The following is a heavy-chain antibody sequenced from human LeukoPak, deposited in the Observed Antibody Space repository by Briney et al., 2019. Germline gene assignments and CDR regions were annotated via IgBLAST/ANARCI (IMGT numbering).Heavy chain of an antibody. J-gene: IGHJ4*02. D-gene: IGHD3-22*01. Sequence: ASAKVSCKASGYTFTDYYVHWVRQAPGQGLEWMGWINPKSGGTNYAQKFQGRVTMTRDTSISTAYMELSRLISDDTAVYYCARGGSDSSGYYPRDFDYWGQGTPVTVSS. CDR3: ARGGSDSSGYYPRDFDY. V-gene: IGHV1-2*02. CDR2: INPKSGGT. CDR1: GYTFTDYY.